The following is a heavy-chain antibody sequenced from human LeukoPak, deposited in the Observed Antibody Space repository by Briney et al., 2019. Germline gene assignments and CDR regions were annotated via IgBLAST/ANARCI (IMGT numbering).Heavy chain of an antibody. V-gene: IGHV3-30*02. CDR1: GFTFSIYG. CDR2: IRYDGSNK. D-gene: IGHD6-13*01. Sequence: PGGSLRLSCAPLGFTFSIYGMHWVRQAPGKGLEWVAFIRYDGSNKYYADSVKGRFTISRDNSKNTLYLQMNSLRAEDTAVYYCAKRGSSSWSPDYWGQGTLVTVSS. J-gene: IGHJ4*02. CDR3: AKRGSSSWSPDY.